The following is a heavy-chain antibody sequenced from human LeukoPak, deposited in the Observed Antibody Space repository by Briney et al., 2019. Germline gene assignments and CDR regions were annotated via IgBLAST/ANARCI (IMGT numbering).Heavy chain of an antibody. CDR2: IKQDGSEK. D-gene: IGHD3-22*01. CDR3: AREGEDMIVYDY. V-gene: IGHV3-7*01. J-gene: IGHJ4*02. CDR1: GFTFSSYW. Sequence: PGGSLRLSCAASGFTFSSYWMSWVRQPPGKGLEWVANIKQDGSEKYYVDSVKCRFTISRDNANNSLYLEMSSLRAEDTAVYYCAREGEDMIVYDYWGQGTLVTVSS.